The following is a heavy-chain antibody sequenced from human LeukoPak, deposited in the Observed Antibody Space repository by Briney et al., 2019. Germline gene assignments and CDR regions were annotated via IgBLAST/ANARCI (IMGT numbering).Heavy chain of an antibody. J-gene: IGHJ4*02. V-gene: IGHV3-33*01. CDR3: ARGLKYSSGWHGDF. D-gene: IGHD6-19*01. Sequence: PGGSLRLSCAASGFTFNIFAMHWVRQAPGKGLEWVAGIWSDGSDADYQHSVKGRFTISRDNSENTVFLQMNGLRAEDTAVYYCARGLKYSSGWHGDFWGQGTLVTVSS. CDR2: IWSDGSDA. CDR1: GFTFNIFA.